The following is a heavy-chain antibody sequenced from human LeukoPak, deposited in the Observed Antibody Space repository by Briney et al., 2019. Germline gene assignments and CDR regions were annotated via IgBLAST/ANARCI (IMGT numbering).Heavy chain of an antibody. V-gene: IGHV3-23*01. J-gene: IGHJ5*02. D-gene: IGHD1-26*01. CDR3: AKGGIVGATIDP. Sequence: GGSLRLSCAASGFTFSNYAMSWVRQAPGKGVEWVADINGSGGRTYYADSVKGRFTISRDNSKNTLYMQMNSLRAEDTAVYYCAKGGIVGATIDPWGQGTLVTVSS. CDR1: GFTFSNYA. CDR2: INGSGGRT.